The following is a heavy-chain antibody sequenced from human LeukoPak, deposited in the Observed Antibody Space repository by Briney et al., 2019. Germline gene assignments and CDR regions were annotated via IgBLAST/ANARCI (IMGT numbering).Heavy chain of an antibody. CDR3: AREYYYTSGSYYNRIDY. CDR1: GYTFTSYY. V-gene: IGHV1-46*01. Sequence: ASVKVSCKASGYTFTSYYMHWVRQAPGQGLEWMGIINPSGGSTTYAQKFQGRVTMTRDTSTSTAYMVLNRLRSDDTALYYCAREYYYTSGSYYNRIDYWGQGTLVTVSS. CDR2: INPSGGST. J-gene: IGHJ4*02. D-gene: IGHD3-10*01.